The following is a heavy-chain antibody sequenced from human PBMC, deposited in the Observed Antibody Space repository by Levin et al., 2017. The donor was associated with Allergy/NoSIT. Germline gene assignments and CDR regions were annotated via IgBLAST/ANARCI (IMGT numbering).Heavy chain of an antibody. CDR2: ISYDGSNK. CDR1: GFTFSSYA. Sequence: PGGSLRLSCAASGFTFSSYAMHWVRQAPGKGLEWVAVISYDGSNKYYADSVKGRFTISRDNSKNTLYLQMNSLRAEDTAVYYCARGGRWLQYIDYWGQGTLVTVSS. V-gene: IGHV3-30-3*01. D-gene: IGHD5-24*01. CDR3: ARGGRWLQYIDY. J-gene: IGHJ4*02.